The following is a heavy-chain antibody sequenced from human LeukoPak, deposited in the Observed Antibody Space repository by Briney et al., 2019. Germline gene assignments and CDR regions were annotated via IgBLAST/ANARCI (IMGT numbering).Heavy chain of an antibody. D-gene: IGHD3-3*01. J-gene: IGHJ3*02. CDR1: GFTFSGSA. CDR3: VLRDAFDI. V-gene: IGHV3-73*01. Sequence: GGSLRLSCAASGFTFSGSAMHWVCQASGKGLEWVGRIRSKANSYATAYAASVKGRFTISRDDSKNTAYLQMNSLKTEDTAVYYCVLRDAFDIWGQGTMVTVSS. CDR2: IRSKANSYAT.